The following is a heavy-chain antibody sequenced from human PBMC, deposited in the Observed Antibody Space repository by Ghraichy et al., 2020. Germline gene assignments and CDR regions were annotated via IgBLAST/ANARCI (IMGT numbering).Heavy chain of an antibody. CDR2: IYYSGST. D-gene: IGHD2-21*01. J-gene: IGHJ3*02. V-gene: IGHV4-59*01. CDR1: GGSISSYY. CDR3: ARDSFSGELSSCGGDCYSPAFDI. Sequence: SETLSLTCTVSGGSISSYYWSWIRQPPGKGLEWIGYIYYSGSTNCNPSLKSRVTISLDTSKNQFSLKLSSVTAADTAVYYCARDSFSGELSSCGGDCYSPAFDIWGQGTMVTVFS.